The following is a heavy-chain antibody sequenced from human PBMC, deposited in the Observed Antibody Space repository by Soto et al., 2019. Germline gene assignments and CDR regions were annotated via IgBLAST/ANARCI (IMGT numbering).Heavy chain of an antibody. Sequence: SQTLSLTCAISGDSVSSNSAAWNWVRQSPSRGLEWLGRTYYRSKWNNDYPVSVRRRITINPDTSKNQFSLQLKSETPQETAVYYCAREGGDSSSWYLGYWGQGTLVTVSS. J-gene: IGHJ4*02. D-gene: IGHD6-13*01. CDR1: GDSVSSNSAA. CDR3: AREGGDSSSWYLGY. V-gene: IGHV6-1*01. CDR2: TYYRSKWNN.